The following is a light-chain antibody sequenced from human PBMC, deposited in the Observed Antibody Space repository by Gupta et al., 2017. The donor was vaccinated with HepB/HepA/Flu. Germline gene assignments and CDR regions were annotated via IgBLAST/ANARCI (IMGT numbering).Light chain of an antibody. Sequence: DIHITQSPSTLSASVGDRVTIPCRASQSISSWLAWYQQKPGKAPKLLIYKASSLESGVPSRFSGSGSGTEFTLTIRSLQPDDFATYYCQQYNSYPWTFGQGTKVEIK. V-gene: IGKV1-5*03. CDR1: QSISSW. CDR3: QQYNSYPWT. CDR2: KAS. J-gene: IGKJ1*01.